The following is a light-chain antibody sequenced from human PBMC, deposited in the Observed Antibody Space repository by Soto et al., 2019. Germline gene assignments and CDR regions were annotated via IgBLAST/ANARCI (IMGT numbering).Light chain of an antibody. J-gene: IGKJ1*01. CDR2: AAS. Sequence: EIVLTQSPGILALSPGXRVTLSCRASQSVSSSFLAWYQQKPGQAPRLLFYAASTRATGVPDRFSGSGSETDFSLTISRLEPEDFAVYYCQQYRSWPRTFGQGTKVDIK. CDR1: QSVSSSF. CDR3: QQYRSWPRT. V-gene: IGKV3-20*01.